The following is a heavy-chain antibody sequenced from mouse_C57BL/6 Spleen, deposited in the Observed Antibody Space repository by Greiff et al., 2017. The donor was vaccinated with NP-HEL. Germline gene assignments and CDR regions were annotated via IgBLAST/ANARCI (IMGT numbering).Heavy chain of an antibody. CDR3: ARSDYSNTFAY. CDR2: ISYDGSN. J-gene: IGHJ3*01. V-gene: IGHV3-6*01. CDR1: GYSITSGYY. D-gene: IGHD2-5*01. Sequence: EVQRVESGPGLVKPSQSLSLTCSVTGYSITSGYYWNWIRQFPGNKLEWMGYISYDGSNNYNPSLKNRISITRDTSKNQFFLKLNSVTTEDTATYYCARSDYSNTFAYWGQGTLVTVSA.